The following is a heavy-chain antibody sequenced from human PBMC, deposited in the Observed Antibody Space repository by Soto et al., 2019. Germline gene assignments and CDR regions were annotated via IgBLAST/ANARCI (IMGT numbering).Heavy chain of an antibody. CDR3: ARAYSSGWRSNNGFDP. D-gene: IGHD6-19*01. Sequence: PSETLSLTCTVSGGSISSYYWSWIRQPPGKGLEWIGYIYYSGSTNYNPSLKSRVTISVDTSKNQFSLKLSSVTAADTAVYYCARAYSSGWRSNNGFDPCGQGTLVPVSS. CDR2: IYYSGST. CDR1: GGSISSYY. J-gene: IGHJ5*02. V-gene: IGHV4-59*01.